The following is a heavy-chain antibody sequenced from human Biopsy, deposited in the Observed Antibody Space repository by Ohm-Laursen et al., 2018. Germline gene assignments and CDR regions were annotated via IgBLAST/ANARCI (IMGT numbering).Heavy chain of an antibody. V-gene: IGHV1-8*01. CDR1: GCSFTTYD. CDR3: ARGSPRRVSIFEASIYWFDT. J-gene: IGHJ5*02. D-gene: IGHD6-6*01. Sequence: SVKVSCKASGCSFTTYDVNWVRQARGQGLEWMGWMIPNSGKTGYAQRFQGRVTLTMNTSIGTAYMELSGLRSEDTAVYYCARGSPRRVSIFEASIYWFDTWGQGTLVTVSS. CDR2: MIPNSGKT.